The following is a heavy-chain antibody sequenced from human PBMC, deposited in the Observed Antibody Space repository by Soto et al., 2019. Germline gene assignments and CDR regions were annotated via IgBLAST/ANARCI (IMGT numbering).Heavy chain of an antibody. CDR1: GGSISSSNW. J-gene: IGHJ4*02. V-gene: IGHV4-4*02. CDR2: IYHSGST. Sequence: QVQLQESGPGLEKPSGTLSLTCAVSGGSISSSNWWSWVRQPPGKGLEWIGEIYHSGSTNYNPSLKSRISISVDKSKNQFSLKLSSVTAADTAVYYCARVSGGYEGTVRFDYWGQGTLVTVSS. D-gene: IGHD5-12*01. CDR3: ARVSGGYEGTVRFDY.